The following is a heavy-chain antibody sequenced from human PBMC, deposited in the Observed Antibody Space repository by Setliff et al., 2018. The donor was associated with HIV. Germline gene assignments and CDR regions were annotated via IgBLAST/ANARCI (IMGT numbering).Heavy chain of an antibody. CDR3: AKGRYSSSWYYFDY. CDR1: GFTFSDYY. V-gene: IGHV3-11*01. D-gene: IGHD6-13*01. J-gene: IGHJ4*02. Sequence: GGSLRLSCAASGFTFSDYYMGWIRQAPGKGLEWVSYISGSIAYADSVKGRFTISRDNAKNSLYLQMNSLRAEDMALYYCAKGRYSSSWYYFDYWGQGTLVTVSS. CDR2: ISGSI.